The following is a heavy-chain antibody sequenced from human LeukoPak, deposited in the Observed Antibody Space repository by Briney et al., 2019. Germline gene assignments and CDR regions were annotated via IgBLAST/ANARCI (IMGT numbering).Heavy chain of an antibody. Sequence: GGSLTLSCAACRFTFCGSAIHGLPQATGQGLVGVVRVRTKGKGYATQYAAPVKGRFTISRDDSKNTAYLQMNSLKTEDTGVYFCSSCDNSGYYYRNYWGQGTLVTVSS. V-gene: IGHV3-73*01. CDR2: VRTKGKGYAT. D-gene: IGHD3-22*01. CDR3: SSCDNSGYYYRNY. CDR1: RFTFCGSA. J-gene: IGHJ4*02.